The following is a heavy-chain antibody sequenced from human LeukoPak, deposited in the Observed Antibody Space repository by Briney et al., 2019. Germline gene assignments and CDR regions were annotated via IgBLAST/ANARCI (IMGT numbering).Heavy chain of an antibody. J-gene: IGHJ4*02. D-gene: IGHD3-3*01. Sequence: SETLSLTCTISGGSISSSSYHWGWIRQPPGKGLEWIGNIYYTGATYYHPSLKSRVTISIGTSKNQFSLKLSSVTAADTAVYYCASRSSIWSGYQDTLYYFDSWGQGTLVTVSS. CDR3: ASRSSIWSGYQDTLYYFDS. CDR2: IYYTGAT. CDR1: GGSISSSSYH. V-gene: IGHV4-39*07.